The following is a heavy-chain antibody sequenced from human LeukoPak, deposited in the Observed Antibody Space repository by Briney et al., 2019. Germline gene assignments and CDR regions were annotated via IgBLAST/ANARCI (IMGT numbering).Heavy chain of an antibody. CDR1: GGSISSYY. V-gene: IGHV4-59*01. CDR3: ARAGYYYGSGSYLGVDY. J-gene: IGHJ4*02. D-gene: IGHD3-10*01. Sequence: SETLSLTCTVSGGSISSYYWSWIRQPPGEGLEWVGYIYYSGSTNYNPSLKSRVTISVDTSKNQFSLKLSSVTAADTAVYYCARAGYYYGSGSYLGVDYWGQGTLVTVSS. CDR2: IYYSGST.